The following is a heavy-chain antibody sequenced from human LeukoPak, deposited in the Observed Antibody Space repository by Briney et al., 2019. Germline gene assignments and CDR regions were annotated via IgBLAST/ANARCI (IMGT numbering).Heavy chain of an antibody. D-gene: IGHD3-10*01. V-gene: IGHV3-7*03. CDR3: AGDRGYLQFDY. CDR1: GFTFSSSA. Sequence: GGSLRLSCAASGFTFSSSAMSWVRQAPGKGLEWVANIKEDGSQKYYADSVKGRFTISRDNAKNSLYLQLNSLRAEDTAMYYCAGDRGYLQFDYWGQGTLVTVSS. CDR2: IKEDGSQK. J-gene: IGHJ4*02.